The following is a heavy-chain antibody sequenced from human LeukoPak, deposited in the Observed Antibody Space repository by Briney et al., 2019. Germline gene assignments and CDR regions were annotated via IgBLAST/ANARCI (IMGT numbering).Heavy chain of an antibody. CDR3: ARDLAGYNSFDY. Sequence: GGSLRLSCAASGLTVSSDYMSWVRQAPGKGLEWVSSIYSGGSTYYTDSVKGRFTISRDNSKNTLYLQMNSLRAEDTAVYYCARDLAGYNSFDYWGQGTLVTVSS. CDR1: GLTVSSDY. D-gene: IGHD5-24*01. V-gene: IGHV3-66*01. CDR2: IYSGGST. J-gene: IGHJ4*02.